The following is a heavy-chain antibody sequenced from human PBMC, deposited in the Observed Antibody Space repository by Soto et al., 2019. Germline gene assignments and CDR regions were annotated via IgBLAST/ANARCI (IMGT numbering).Heavy chain of an antibody. CDR3: AKDFLNPVSSRIGYCSSTSCYDYGMDV. J-gene: IGHJ6*02. V-gene: IGHV3-30*18. CDR2: ISYDGSNK. D-gene: IGHD2-2*01. CDR1: GFTFSSYG. Sequence: GGSLRLSCAASGFTFSSYGMHWVRQAPGKGLEWVAVISYDGSNKYYADSVKGRFTISRDNSKNTLYLQMNSLRAEDTAVYYCAKDFLNPVSSRIGYCSSTSCYDYGMDVWGQGTTVTVSS.